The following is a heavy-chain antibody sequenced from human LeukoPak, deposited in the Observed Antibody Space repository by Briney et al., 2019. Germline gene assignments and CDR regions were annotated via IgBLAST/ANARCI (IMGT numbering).Heavy chain of an antibody. CDR3: VTPGPTVTGGFEY. Sequence: GGSLRLSCAVSGYIVSGKYMGWVRQAPGKGLEWVSVIYSGGSTYYTDSVRGRFTISRDNSKDTLYLQMNSLRVEDTAVYHCVTPGPTVTGGFEYWGQGTLVTVSS. CDR2: IYSGGST. D-gene: IGHD4-17*01. J-gene: IGHJ4*02. CDR1: GYIVSGKY. V-gene: IGHV3-53*01.